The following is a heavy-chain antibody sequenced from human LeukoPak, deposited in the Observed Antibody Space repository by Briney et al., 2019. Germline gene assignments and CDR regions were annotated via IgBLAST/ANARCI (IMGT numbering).Heavy chain of an antibody. CDR1: GGSISSSSYY. J-gene: IGHJ4*02. CDR2: IYYSGST. D-gene: IGHD2-2*01. Sequence: SETLSLTCTVSGGSISSSSYYWGWIRQPPGKGLEWIGSIYYSGSTYYNPSLKSRVTISVDTSKNQFSLKLSSVTAADTAVYYCARESQHINGGYCSSTSCYGQIDYWGQGTLVTVSS. CDR3: ARESQHINGGYCSSTSCYGQIDY. V-gene: IGHV4-39*07.